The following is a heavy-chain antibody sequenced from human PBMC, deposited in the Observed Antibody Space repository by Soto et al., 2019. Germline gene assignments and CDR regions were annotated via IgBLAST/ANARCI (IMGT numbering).Heavy chain of an antibody. CDR3: AKNNAGYRSGLGDY. J-gene: IGHJ4*02. Sequence: GGSLRLSCAASGFTFSSYGMHWVRQAPGKGLEWVAVISYDGSNKYYADSVKGRFTISRDNSKNTLYLQMNSLRAEDTAVYYCAKNNAGYRSGLGDYWGQGTLVTVSS. V-gene: IGHV3-30*18. CDR2: ISYDGSNK. CDR1: GFTFSSYG. D-gene: IGHD6-19*01.